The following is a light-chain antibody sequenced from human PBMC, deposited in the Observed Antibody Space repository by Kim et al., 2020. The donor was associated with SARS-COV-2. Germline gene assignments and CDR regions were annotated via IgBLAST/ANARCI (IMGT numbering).Light chain of an antibody. J-gene: IGKJ1*01. CDR3: QQYDEWPWT. V-gene: IGKV3-15*01. Sequence: GSPGERVTPSCRSTKRVNANLAWYQQKPGQPPRLLVYGGSVTPTYIPARFSGSGSKTEYTLTVTSLQSEDFAIYYCQQYDEWPWTFGQGTKVDIK. CDR1: KRVNAN. CDR2: GGS.